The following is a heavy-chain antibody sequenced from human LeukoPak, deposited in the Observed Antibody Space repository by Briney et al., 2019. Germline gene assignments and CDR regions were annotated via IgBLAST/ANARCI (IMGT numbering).Heavy chain of an antibody. CDR2: INPNSGGT. J-gene: IGHJ5*02. V-gene: IGHV1-2*02. CDR3: ARATDEVNWFDP. Sequence: ASVKVSCKATGYTFTAYYMHWVRQAPGQGLEWMGWINPNSGGTYYEQKFQGRVTMTRDTSISTAYMELTSLRSDDTAVYYCARATDEVNWFDPWGQGTLVTVSS. CDR1: GYTFTAYY.